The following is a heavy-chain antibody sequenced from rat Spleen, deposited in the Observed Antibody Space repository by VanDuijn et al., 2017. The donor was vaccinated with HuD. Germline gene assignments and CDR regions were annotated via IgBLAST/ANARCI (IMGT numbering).Heavy chain of an antibody. V-gene: IGHV5-19*01. Sequence: EVQLVESGGGLVQPGRCLKLPCAASGFTCSNYGMHWISQAPTNGLEWFASSSPSGGSTYYRDSVKGRFTISRDNAKSTLYLQMDSMRSEDTATYYCATDPDYYSSYIPQDYWGQGVMVTVSS. J-gene: IGHJ2*01. CDR1: GFTCSNYG. CDR2: SSPSGGST. D-gene: IGHD1-2*01. CDR3: ATDPDYYSSYIPQDY.